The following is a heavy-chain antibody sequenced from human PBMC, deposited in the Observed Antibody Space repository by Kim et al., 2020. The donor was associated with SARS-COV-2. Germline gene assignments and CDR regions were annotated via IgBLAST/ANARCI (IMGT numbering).Heavy chain of an antibody. CDR2: ISAYNGNT. V-gene: IGHV1-18*04. CDR1: GYTFTSYG. CDR3: AGGTRITMIVVVITTDNWFDP. D-gene: IGHD3-22*01. Sequence: ASVKVSCKASGYTFTSYGISWVRQAPGQGLEWMGWISAYNGNTNYAQKLQGRVTMTTETSTSTAYMELRSLRSDDTAVYYCAGGTRITMIVVVITTDNWFDPWGQGPLVTVSS. J-gene: IGHJ5*02.